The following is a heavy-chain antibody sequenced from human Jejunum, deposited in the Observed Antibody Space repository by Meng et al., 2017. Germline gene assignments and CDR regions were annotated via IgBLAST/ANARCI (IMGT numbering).Heavy chain of an antibody. CDR2: INVDGGTI. CDR3: ARVRTGYCDY. D-gene: IGHD4-17*01. J-gene: IGHJ4*02. V-gene: IGHV3-74*01. Sequence: EVPVVESGGGLVQPGGSLRLSCAASGFTFSTYWMHWVRQAPGKGLEWVSQINVDGGTITYADSVKGRFTISRDNAKNTLYLQMNSLRVEDTAVYYCARVRTGYCDYWGQGTLVTVSS. CDR1: GFTFSTYW.